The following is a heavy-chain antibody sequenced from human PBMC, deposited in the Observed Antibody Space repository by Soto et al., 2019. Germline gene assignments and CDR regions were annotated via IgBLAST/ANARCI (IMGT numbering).Heavy chain of an antibody. CDR3: ARRFMTTVTTPRPYDNWFDP. D-gene: IGHD4-4*01. V-gene: IGHV4-39*01. CDR2: IYYSGST. J-gene: IGHJ5*02. CDR1: GGSISSSSYY. Sequence: ASETLSLTCTVSGGSISSSSYYWGWIRQPPGKGLEWIGSIYYSGSTYYNPSLKSRVTISVDTSKNQFSLKLSSVTAADTAVYYCARRFMTTVTTPRPYDNWFDPWGQGTLVTVSS.